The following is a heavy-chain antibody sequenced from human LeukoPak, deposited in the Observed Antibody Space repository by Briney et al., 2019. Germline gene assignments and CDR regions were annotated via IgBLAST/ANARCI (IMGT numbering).Heavy chain of an antibody. V-gene: IGHV1-69*04. CDR3: ARERRCSAGSCYAADLDS. D-gene: IGHD2-15*01. Sequence: VASVKVSCKTSADIFSSYAINWVRQAPGQGLEWMGRTIPLTGVVNYGQKLQTRVTISADKSTSTAYMEVSSLRFEDTAVYFCARERRCSAGSCYAADLDSWGQGTLVTVSS. CDR2: TIPLTGVV. J-gene: IGHJ4*02. CDR1: ADIFSSYA.